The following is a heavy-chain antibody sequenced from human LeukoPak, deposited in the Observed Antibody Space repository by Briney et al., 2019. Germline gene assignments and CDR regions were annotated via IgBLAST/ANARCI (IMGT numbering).Heavy chain of an antibody. D-gene: IGHD4-17*01. J-gene: IGHJ6*02. V-gene: IGHV3-48*04. CDR2: IGSESSII. CDR3: ATTLRGYYYYGMDV. CDR1: GFTFSSYS. Sequence: GGSLRLSCAASGFTFSSYSMDWVRQAPGKGLEWVSYIGSESSIIHYADSVKGRFTISRDNAKNSLYLQMNSLRAEDTAVYYCATTLRGYYYYGMDVWGQGTTVTVSS.